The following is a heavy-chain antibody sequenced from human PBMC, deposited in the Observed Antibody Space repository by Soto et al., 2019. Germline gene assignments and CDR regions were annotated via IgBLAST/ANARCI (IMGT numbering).Heavy chain of an antibody. CDR3: AKDTYYYDSSASRAPWFDP. Sequence: PGGSLRLFCTASGFTFSSYGVNWVRQAPGQGLEWVSFISSTSNHIYYADSVKGRFTISRDNSKNTLYLQMNSLRAEDTAVYYCAKDTYYYDSSASRAPWFDPWGQGTLVTVSS. CDR2: ISSTSNHI. V-gene: IGHV3-21*01. D-gene: IGHD3-22*01. J-gene: IGHJ5*02. CDR1: GFTFSSYG.